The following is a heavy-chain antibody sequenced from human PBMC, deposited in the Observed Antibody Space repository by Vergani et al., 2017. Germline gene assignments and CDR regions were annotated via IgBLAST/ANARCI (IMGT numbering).Heavy chain of an antibody. D-gene: IGHD2-2*01. J-gene: IGHJ4*02. Sequence: EVQLVESGGVVVQPGGSLRLSCAASGFTFDDYTMHWVRQAPGKGLEWVSLISWDGGSTYYADSVKGRFTISRDNSKNSLYLQMNSLRTEDTALYYCARGGYQLPNFDYWGQGTLVTVSS. V-gene: IGHV3-43*01. CDR2: ISWDGGST. CDR1: GFTFDDYT. CDR3: ARGGYQLPNFDY.